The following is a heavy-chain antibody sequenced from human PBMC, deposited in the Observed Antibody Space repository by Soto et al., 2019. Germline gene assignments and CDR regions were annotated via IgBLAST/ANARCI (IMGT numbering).Heavy chain of an antibody. Sequence: GGSLRLSCAASGFTVSSNYMSWVRQAPGKGLEWVSVIYSGGSTYYADSVKGRFTISRDNSKNTLYLQMNSLRVEDTAVYYCARSLELSPHHGLGGVNWGQGTLVTVSS. J-gene: IGHJ4*02. D-gene: IGHD1-26*01. V-gene: IGHV3-66*01. CDR2: IYSGGST. CDR3: ARSLELSPHHGLGGVN. CDR1: GFTVSSNY.